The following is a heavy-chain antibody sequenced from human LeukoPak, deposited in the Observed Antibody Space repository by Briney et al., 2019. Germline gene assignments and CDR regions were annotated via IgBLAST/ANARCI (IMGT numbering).Heavy chain of an antibody. J-gene: IGHJ5*02. D-gene: IGHD3-3*01. CDR3: ARGYCDFWSGYYRQGYNWFDP. Sequence: SETLSLTCAVYGGSFSGYYWSWIRQPPGKGLEWIGEINHSGSTNYNPSLKSRVTISVDTSKNQFSLKLSSVTAADTAVYYRARGYCDFWSGYYRQGYNWFDPWGQGTLVTVSS. CDR1: GGSFSGYY. V-gene: IGHV4-34*01. CDR2: INHSGST.